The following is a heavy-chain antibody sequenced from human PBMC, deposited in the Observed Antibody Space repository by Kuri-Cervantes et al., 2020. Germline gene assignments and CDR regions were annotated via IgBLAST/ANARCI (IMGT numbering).Heavy chain of an antibody. Sequence: SKTLTPTFPALGAPISSCYWSWIRQPPGKGLEWIGRIYTSGGTNNNPSLKSRVTISVDKSRNQSSLKLSTVTAADTAVYYCARDRGSTISNIVATREDWFDPWGQGTLVTVSS. CDR2: IYTSGGT. V-gene: IGHV4-4*07. D-gene: IGHD5-12*01. CDR3: ARDRGSTISNIVATREDWFDP. J-gene: IGHJ5*02. CDR1: GAPISSCY.